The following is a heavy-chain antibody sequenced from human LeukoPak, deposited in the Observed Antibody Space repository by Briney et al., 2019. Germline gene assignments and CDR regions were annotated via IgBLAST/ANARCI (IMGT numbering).Heavy chain of an antibody. Sequence: GGSLRLSCAASGFTFNNYDMNWVRQAPGKGLEWVSVITGSGNAVLYAASVKGRFTISRDNSKNTLYLQMNSLSPEDTAIYYCAGENKGTYWYYALDVWGQGTTVTVSS. V-gene: IGHV3-23*01. CDR2: ITGSGNAV. CDR1: GFTFNNYD. D-gene: IGHD2-21*01. CDR3: AGENKGTYWYYALDV. J-gene: IGHJ6*02.